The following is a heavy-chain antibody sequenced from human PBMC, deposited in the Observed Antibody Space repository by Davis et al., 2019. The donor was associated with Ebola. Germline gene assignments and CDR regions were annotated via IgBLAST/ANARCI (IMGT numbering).Heavy chain of an antibody. D-gene: IGHD2/OR15-2a*01. Sequence: PSETLSLTCTVSGGSITGYYWSWIRQPPGEGLEWIGYIYSYSSGTTHYNPSLNSRATISMDSSKSQVSLRLSSVTAADTAVYYCARHGAVPYFRHGFDPWGQGTLVTVSS. CDR3: ARHGAVPYFRHGFDP. V-gene: IGHV4-59*08. J-gene: IGHJ5*02. CDR2: IYSYSSGTT. CDR1: GGSITGYY.